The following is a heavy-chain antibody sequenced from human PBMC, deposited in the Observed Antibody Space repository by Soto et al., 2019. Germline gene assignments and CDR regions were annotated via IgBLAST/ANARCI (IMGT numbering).Heavy chain of an antibody. J-gene: IGHJ4*02. CDR2: IVPIVDTS. D-gene: IGHD5-12*01. V-gene: IGHV1-69*12. Sequence: QVQLVQSGAGVRQPASSVKVSCKTSGGTFSSYAISWVRQAPGQGLEWMGGIVPIVDTSTYAQKFQGRVTITADEYTSTVYMELSSLRSDDTAVYYCVRVVAIPGYPDNWGQGTLVTVSS. CDR1: GGTFSSYA. CDR3: VRVVAIPGYPDN.